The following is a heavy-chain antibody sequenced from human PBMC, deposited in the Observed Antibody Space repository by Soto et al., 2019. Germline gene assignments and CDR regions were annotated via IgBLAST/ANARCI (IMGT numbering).Heavy chain of an antibody. J-gene: IGHJ4*02. CDR3: AKDISEGNSGSLDY. Sequence: GGSLRLSCAASGFTFSSYGMHWVRQAPGKGLEWVAVIPYDGSNKYYADSVKGRFTISRDNSKNTLYLQMNSLRAEDTAVYYCAKDISEGNSGSLDYWGQGTLVTVSS. CDR1: GFTFSSYG. D-gene: IGHD4-4*01. CDR2: IPYDGSNK. V-gene: IGHV3-30*18.